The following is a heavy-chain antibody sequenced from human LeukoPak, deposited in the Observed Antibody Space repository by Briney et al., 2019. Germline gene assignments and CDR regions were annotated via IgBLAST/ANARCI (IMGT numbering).Heavy chain of an antibody. CDR1: GYTFCRYD. Sequence: GGSPRVSCTASGYTFCRYDMHCGRDDIGKGLECVSAISTAGDPYYLGSVKGRFTISRENAKNSFYLQMNSLRDGDTAVYYCAGQARPGAAEGAFDIWGQGTMVTVSS. CDR3: AGQARPGAAEGAFDI. CDR2: ISTAGDP. D-gene: IGHD2-2*01. J-gene: IGHJ3*02. V-gene: IGHV3-13*05.